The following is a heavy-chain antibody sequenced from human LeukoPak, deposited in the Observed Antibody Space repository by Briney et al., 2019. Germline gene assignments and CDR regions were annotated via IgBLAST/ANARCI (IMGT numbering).Heavy chain of an antibody. J-gene: IGHJ4*02. D-gene: IGHD3-3*01. CDR1: GGSTSSSSYY. V-gene: IGHV4-39*07. Sequence: PSETLSLTCTVSGGSTSSSSYYWGWIRQPPGKGLEWIGSIYYSGSTYYNPSLKSRVTISVDTSKNQFSLKLSSVTAADTAVYYCARVPVGYDFWSGYRTHFDYWGQGTLVTVSS. CDR3: ARVPVGYDFWSGYRTHFDY. CDR2: IYYSGST.